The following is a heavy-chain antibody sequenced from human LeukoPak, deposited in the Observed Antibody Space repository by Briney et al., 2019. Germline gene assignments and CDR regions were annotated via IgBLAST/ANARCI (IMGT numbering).Heavy chain of an antibody. CDR3: ARGSSVRGLDY. D-gene: IGHD4-17*01. Sequence: GASVKVSCKASGYTFTDYYIHWVRQAPGQGLEWMGWINPNTGGPFYAQKFQGWVTMTRDTSITTAYMELSRLRSDDTAVYYCARGSSVRGLDYWGQGTLVTVSS. J-gene: IGHJ4*02. CDR2: INPNTGGP. V-gene: IGHV1-2*04. CDR1: GYTFTDYY.